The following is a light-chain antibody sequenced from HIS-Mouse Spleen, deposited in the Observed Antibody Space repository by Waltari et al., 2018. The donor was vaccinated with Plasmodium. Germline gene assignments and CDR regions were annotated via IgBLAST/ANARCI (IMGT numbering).Light chain of an antibody. V-gene: IGKV3-20*01. CDR1: QSVSSSY. J-gene: IGKJ5*01. Sequence: DIVLTQSPGTLSLSPGESATISCGASQSVSSSYLAWYQQKPGQAPRHLILGASSRSTGIPGRVRGSGSGTDFTLPISRLGPEDVAVYYCQQYGSSPITVGQGPRLEIK. CDR2: GAS. CDR3: QQYGSSPIT.